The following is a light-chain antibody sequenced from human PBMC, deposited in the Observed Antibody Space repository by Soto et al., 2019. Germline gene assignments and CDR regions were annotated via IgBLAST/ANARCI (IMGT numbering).Light chain of an antibody. Sequence: EIVLTQSPGTLSLSPGERATLSCRASQSVSSSYLAWYQQKPGQAPRLIIYGASSRETGIPDRFSGSGAGTDFTLTISRLEPEDFAVYYCQQYGSSTLTFGGGTQVDIK. CDR3: QQYGSSTLT. CDR2: GAS. CDR1: QSVSSSY. V-gene: IGKV3-20*01. J-gene: IGKJ4*01.